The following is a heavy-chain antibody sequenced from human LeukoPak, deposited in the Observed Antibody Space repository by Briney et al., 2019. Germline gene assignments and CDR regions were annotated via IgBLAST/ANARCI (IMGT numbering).Heavy chain of an antibody. Sequence: SETLSLTCTVSGYSISSGYYWGWIRQPPGKGPEWIGTIYYSGNTYYNPSLKSRVTISVDTSKNQFSLKLSSVTAADTAVYYCARGVLGSRYYYYYMDVWGKGTTVTVSS. CDR1: GYSISSGYY. V-gene: IGHV4-38-2*02. D-gene: IGHD2-2*03. CDR3: ARGVLGSRYYYYYMDV. J-gene: IGHJ6*03. CDR2: IYYSGNT.